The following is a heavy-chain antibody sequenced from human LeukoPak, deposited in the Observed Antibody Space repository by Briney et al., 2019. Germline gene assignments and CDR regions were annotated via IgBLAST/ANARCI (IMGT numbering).Heavy chain of an antibody. CDR1: GYSFASYG. J-gene: IGHJ3*02. CDR2: VSVYDGRT. Sequence: GASVKVSCKASGYSFASYGISWVRQAPGQGRKWMGWVSVYDGRTNYAQKLKGRVTVTAETSTSAVYMELRSLRSDDTAKYYCARDYYNDYEDTFDIWGQGTMVTVSS. CDR3: ARDYYNDYEDTFDI. D-gene: IGHD4-11*01. V-gene: IGHV1-18*01.